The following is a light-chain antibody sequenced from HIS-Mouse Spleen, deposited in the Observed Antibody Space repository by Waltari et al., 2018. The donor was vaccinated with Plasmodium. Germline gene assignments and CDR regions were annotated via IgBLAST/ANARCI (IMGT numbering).Light chain of an antibody. J-gene: IGLJ3*02. V-gene: IGLV2-23*01. Sequence: QSALTQPASVSGSPGQSITISCTGTSSDVGSYNLVSWYQQHPGKAPKLMIYEGSKRPSGVSNRFSGSKSGNTASLTSSGVQAEDEADYYCCSYAGSSTGVFGGGTKLTVL. CDR1: SSDVGSYNL. CDR2: EGS. CDR3: CSYAGSSTGV.